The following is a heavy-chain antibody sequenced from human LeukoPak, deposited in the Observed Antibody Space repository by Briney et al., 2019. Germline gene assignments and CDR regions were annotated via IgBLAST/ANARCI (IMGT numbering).Heavy chain of an antibody. Sequence: GGSLRLSCAASGFTFSNYGMNWVRRAPGKGLEWVSDISRSSSTIYYADSVKGRFTISRDNAKNSLYLQMNSLRAEDTAVYYCARDPHRGANWYFDLWGRGTLVTVSS. J-gene: IGHJ2*01. CDR2: ISRSSSTI. V-gene: IGHV3-48*04. CDR1: GFTFSNYG. CDR3: ARDPHRGANWYFDL.